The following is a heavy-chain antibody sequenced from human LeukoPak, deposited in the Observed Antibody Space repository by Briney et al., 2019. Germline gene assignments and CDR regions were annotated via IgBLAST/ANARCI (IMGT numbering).Heavy chain of an antibody. Sequence: SETLSLTCAVSGGSISSSNWWSWVRQPPGKGLEWIGEIYHSGRTNYNPSLKSRVPISVDKSKNQFSLKLSSVTAADTAVYYCARVGRSDAFDIWGQGTMVTVSS. V-gene: IGHV4-4*02. CDR2: IYHSGRT. CDR3: ARVGRSDAFDI. J-gene: IGHJ3*02. D-gene: IGHD1-1*01. CDR1: GGSISSSNW.